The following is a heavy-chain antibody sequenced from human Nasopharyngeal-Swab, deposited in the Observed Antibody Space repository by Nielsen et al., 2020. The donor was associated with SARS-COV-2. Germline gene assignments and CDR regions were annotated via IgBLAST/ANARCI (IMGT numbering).Heavy chain of an antibody. D-gene: IGHD5-24*01. Sequence: GESLKISCAAPGFTFSNYDMHWVRQAPGKGLEWVALIWYDGSNKYYADSVKGRFTISRDNSKNTLYLQMNSLRAEDTAVYYCARGGWLQIITYFDLWGRGTLVTVSS. V-gene: IGHV3-33*01. J-gene: IGHJ2*01. CDR2: IWYDGSNK. CDR3: ARGGWLQIITYFDL. CDR1: GFTFSNYD.